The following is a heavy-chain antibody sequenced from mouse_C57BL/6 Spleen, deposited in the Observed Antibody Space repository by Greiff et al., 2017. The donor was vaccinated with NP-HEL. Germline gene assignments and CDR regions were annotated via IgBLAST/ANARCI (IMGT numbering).Heavy chain of an antibody. D-gene: IGHD2-2*01. V-gene: IGHV1-54*01. CDR2: INPGSGGT. CDR3: AGTMVTTRTWFAY. J-gene: IGHJ3*01. CDR1: GYAFTNYL. Sequence: VQLVESGAELVRPGTSVKVSCKASGYAFTNYLIEWVKQRPGQGLEWIGVINPGSGGTNYNEKFKGKATLTADKSSSTAYMQLSSLTSEDSAVYFCAGTMVTTRTWFAYWGQGTLVTVSA.